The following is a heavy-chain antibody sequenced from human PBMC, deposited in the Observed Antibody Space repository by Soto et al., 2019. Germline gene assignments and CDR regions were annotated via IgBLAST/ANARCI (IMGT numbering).Heavy chain of an antibody. CDR3: ARDHIAVAGNYYYYGMDV. CDR2: ISSSSSYI. J-gene: IGHJ6*02. CDR1: GFTFSSYS. D-gene: IGHD6-19*01. Sequence: GGSLRLSCAASGFTFSSYSMNWVRQAPGKGLEWVSSISSSSSYIYYADSVKGRFTISRDNAKNSLYLQMNSLRAEDTAVYYCARDHIAVAGNYYYYGMDVWSQGTTVTVSS. V-gene: IGHV3-21*01.